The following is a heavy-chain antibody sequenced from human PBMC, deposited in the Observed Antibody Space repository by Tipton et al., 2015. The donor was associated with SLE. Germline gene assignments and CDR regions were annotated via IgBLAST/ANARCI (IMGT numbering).Heavy chain of an antibody. D-gene: IGHD5-18*01. J-gene: IGHJ4*02. CDR3: ARGGVDTAMAYYFDY. CDR2: INHSGST. V-gene: IGHV4-34*01. Sequence: TLSLTCAVYGGSFSGYYWSWIRQPPGKGLEWIGEINHSGSTNYNPSLKSRVTISVDTSKNQFSLKLSSVTAADTAVYYCARGGVDTAMAYYFDYWGQGTLVTVSS. CDR1: GGSFSGYY.